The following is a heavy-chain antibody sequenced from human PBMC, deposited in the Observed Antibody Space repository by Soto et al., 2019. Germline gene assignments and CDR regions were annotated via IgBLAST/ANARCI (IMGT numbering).Heavy chain of an antibody. J-gene: IGHJ4*02. D-gene: IGHD3-22*01. CDR1: GGTFSSYT. CDR3: AREGSYDGGGYSTFGY. CDR2: IIPMFGTT. Sequence: QVQLVQSGAEVKKPGSSVKVSCKASGGTFSSYTISWVRQAPGQGLEWMGDIIPMFGTTNYARNFQDRVTITADESTATAYLELTSLRSEDTAIYYCAREGSYDGGGYSTFGYWGQGTQVSVSS. V-gene: IGHV1-69*01.